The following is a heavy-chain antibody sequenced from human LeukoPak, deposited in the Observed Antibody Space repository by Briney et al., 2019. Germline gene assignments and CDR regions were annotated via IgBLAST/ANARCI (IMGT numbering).Heavy chain of an antibody. Sequence: PSETLSLTCTVSDGSIGSSSYYWGWNRQPPGKGLEWIGSIYYSGSTYYNPSLKSRVTISVDTSKNQFSLKLSSVTAADTAVYYCARPESYYYGSGSHPNWFDPWGQGTLVTVSS. CDR3: ARPESYYYGSGSHPNWFDP. CDR1: DGSIGSSSYY. CDR2: IYYSGST. V-gene: IGHV4-39*01. J-gene: IGHJ5*02. D-gene: IGHD3-10*01.